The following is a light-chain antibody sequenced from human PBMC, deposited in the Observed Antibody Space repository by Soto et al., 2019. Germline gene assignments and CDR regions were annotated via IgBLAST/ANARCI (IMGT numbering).Light chain of an antibody. Sequence: QSALTQPASVSGSPGQSITISCTGTSSDVGGYDYVSWYQQHPAKAPKLMIYAVSNRPSGVSNRFSGSKSGNTASPTISGLQADDEADYYCSSYTSSSTLVFGGGTQLTVL. J-gene: IGLJ2*01. V-gene: IGLV2-14*03. CDR1: SSDVGGYDY. CDR3: SSYTSSSTLV. CDR2: AVS.